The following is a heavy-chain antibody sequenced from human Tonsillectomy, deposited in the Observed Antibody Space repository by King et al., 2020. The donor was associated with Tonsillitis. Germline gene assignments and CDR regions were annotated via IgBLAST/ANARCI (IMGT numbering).Heavy chain of an antibody. CDR3: AGMRVDCSTATCYYWFDP. Sequence: VQLQESGPGLVKPSQTLSLTCTVSGDSINSGSYYWSWIRQPAGQGLEWIGRIYTSGSTNSNPSLKSRVTISLDTSKKQLSLKLSSVTAADTAVYYCAGMRVDCSTATCYYWFDPWGQGTLVTVSS. J-gene: IGHJ5*02. D-gene: IGHD2-2*01. CDR1: GDSINSGSYY. V-gene: IGHV4-61*02. CDR2: IYTSGST.